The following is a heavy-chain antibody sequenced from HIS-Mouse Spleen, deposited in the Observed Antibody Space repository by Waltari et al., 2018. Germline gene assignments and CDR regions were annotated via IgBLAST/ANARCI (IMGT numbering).Heavy chain of an antibody. D-gene: IGHD5-18*01. V-gene: IGHV3-48*03. CDR2: INVGGTTK. Sequence: EVQLVESGGDLVQPGGSLRLSCAASGFTFSNYEMTWVRQAPGKGLETVSYINVGGTTKTYADSVRGRLTISRDDAKNTLYLQMSSLRVEDTAVYYCARKSTWTQSRGYSYNGMDVWGQGTTVTVS. J-gene: IGHJ6*02. CDR1: GFTFSNYE. CDR3: ARKSTWTQSRGYSYNGMDV.